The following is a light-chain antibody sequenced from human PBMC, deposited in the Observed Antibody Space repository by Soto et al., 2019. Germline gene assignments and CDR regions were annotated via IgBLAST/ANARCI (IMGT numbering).Light chain of an antibody. CDR3: QQYNSYPWT. CDR2: KAS. CDR1: QSISSW. J-gene: IGKJ1*01. Sequence: DIQMTQSPSTLSASVGDRVTITCRASQSISSWLAWYRQKPGKAPRPLIYKASSLESGVPSRFSGSESGTEFTLTISSLQPDDFATYYCQQYNSYPWTFGQGTKVEIK. V-gene: IGKV1-5*03.